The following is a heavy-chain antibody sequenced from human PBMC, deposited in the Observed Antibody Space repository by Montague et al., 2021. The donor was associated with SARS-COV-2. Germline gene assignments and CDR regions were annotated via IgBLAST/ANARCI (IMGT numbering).Heavy chain of an antibody. Sequence: SETLSLTCSVSGASFSSGDSYWGWLRQAPGKGLEWIGDLHYAGSAYYNPSLRSRVTISADTSKNQFSLKLNSVTAADTAVYYCVATYNGNWYYFHYWGQGTLVTVSS. J-gene: IGHJ4*02. D-gene: IGHD6-13*01. CDR2: LHYAGSA. CDR1: GASFSSGDSY. V-gene: IGHV4-39*01. CDR3: VATYNGNWYYFHY.